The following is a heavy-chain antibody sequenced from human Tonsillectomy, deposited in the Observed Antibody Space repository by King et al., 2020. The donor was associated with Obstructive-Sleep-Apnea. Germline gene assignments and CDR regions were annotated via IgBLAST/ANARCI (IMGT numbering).Heavy chain of an antibody. CDR1: GFSLSTSGVG. Sequence: TLKESGPTLVKPTQTLLTCTFSGFSLSTSGVGVGWIRQPPGKALEWLALIYWEDDKRYSPSLKSRLTITKDTSKNPVVLTMTNMDPVDTATYYCAHSTLYFQHWGQGTLVTVSS. J-gene: IGHJ1*01. V-gene: IGHV2-5*02. CDR2: IYWEDDK. CDR3: AHSTLYFQH.